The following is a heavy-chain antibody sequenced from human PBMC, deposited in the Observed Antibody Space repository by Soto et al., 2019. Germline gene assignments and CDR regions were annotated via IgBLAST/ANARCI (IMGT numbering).Heavy chain of an antibody. CDR1: GYSFTSYW. CDR2: IYPGDSDT. V-gene: IGHV5-51*01. Sequence: LGESLKISCKGSGYSFTSYWIGWVRQMPGKGLEWMGIIYPGDSDTRYSPSFQGQVTISADKSISTAYLQWSSLKASDTAMYYCARHAGSSHPWGGYYYMDVWGKGTTVTVSS. D-gene: IGHD6-6*01. CDR3: ARHAGSSHPWGGYYYMDV. J-gene: IGHJ6*03.